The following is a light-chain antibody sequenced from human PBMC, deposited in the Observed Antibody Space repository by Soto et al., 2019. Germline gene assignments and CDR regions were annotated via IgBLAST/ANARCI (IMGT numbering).Light chain of an antibody. J-gene: IGKJ1*01. Sequence: DIQMTQSPSTLSASVGARVTITGRASQSISTWLAWYKQEPGKAPKIMIHKASSLQSGVPSRFSGSGSGTDFTLTISSLHPDDFETYYCQQYNSYSPTFGQGTKVDIK. CDR2: KAS. CDR3: QQYNSYSPT. CDR1: QSISTW. V-gene: IGKV1-5*03.